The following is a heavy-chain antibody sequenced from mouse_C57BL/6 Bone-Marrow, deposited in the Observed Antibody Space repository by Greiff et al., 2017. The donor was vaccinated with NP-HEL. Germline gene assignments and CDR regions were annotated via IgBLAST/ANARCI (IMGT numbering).Heavy chain of an antibody. J-gene: IGHJ4*01. D-gene: IGHD1-1*01. V-gene: IGHV5-12*01. CDR2: ISNGGGST. Sequence: EVKVVESGGGLVQPGGSLKLSCAASGFTFSDYYMYWVRQTPEKRLEWVAYISNGGGSTYYPDTVKGRFTISRDNAKNTLYLQMSRLKSEDTAMYYCARQRTVVTIYAMDYWGQGTSVTVSS. CDR1: GFTFSDYY. CDR3: ARQRTVVTIYAMDY.